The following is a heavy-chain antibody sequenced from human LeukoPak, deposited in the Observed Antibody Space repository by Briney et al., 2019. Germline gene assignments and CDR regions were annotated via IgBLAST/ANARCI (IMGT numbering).Heavy chain of an antibody. V-gene: IGHV1-3*01. Sequence: GASVKVSCKASGYTFTSYAMHWVRQAPGQRLEWMGWINAGNGNTKYSQKFQGRVTITRDTSASTAYMELSSLRSEDTAVYYCAREKLLWFGEPKAEYFQHWGQGTLVTVSS. CDR1: GYTFTSYA. CDR2: INAGNGNT. CDR3: AREKLLWFGEPKAEYFQH. D-gene: IGHD3-10*01. J-gene: IGHJ1*01.